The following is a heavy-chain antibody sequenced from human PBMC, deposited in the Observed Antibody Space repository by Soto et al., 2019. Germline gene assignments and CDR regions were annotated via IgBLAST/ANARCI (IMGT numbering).Heavy chain of an antibody. J-gene: IGHJ6*01. V-gene: IGHV3-11*05. CDR1: GLTFSDYY. CDR2: ITRSGSYT. Sequence: QVQLVESGGGLVKPGGSLRLSCAASGLTFSDYYMSWIRQAPGKGLEWVSYITRSGSYTKYADSVQGRFTISRDNAKNSLYLQMNSLRVEDTAIYCCARELDGIDVWGQGNTVNGSS. CDR3: ARELDGIDV.